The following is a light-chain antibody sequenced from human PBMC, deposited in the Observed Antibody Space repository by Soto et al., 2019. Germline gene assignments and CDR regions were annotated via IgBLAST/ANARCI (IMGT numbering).Light chain of an antibody. CDR1: NSNIASNS. Sequence: QAVVTQPPSASGTPGQRVTITCYGDNSNIASNSVNWYQQLPGTAPKLLIYSDNRRPSGVPDRFSASKSGASAFLTISGLQSDDEADYYCSSWDRSLDNWMFGGGTKLTVL. V-gene: IGLV1-44*01. CDR3: SSWDRSLDNWM. CDR2: SDN. J-gene: IGLJ3*02.